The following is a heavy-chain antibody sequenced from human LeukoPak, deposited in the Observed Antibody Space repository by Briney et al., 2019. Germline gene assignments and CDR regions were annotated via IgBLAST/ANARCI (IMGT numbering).Heavy chain of an antibody. Sequence: ASVKVSCKASGGTFSSYAISWVRQAPGQGLEWMGGTIPIFGTANYAQKFQGRVTITADESTSTAYMELSSLRSEDTAVYYCASLGRSYYDSSGYYPFDYWGQGTLVTVSS. CDR3: ASLGRSYYDSSGYYPFDY. CDR1: GGTFSSYA. D-gene: IGHD3-22*01. V-gene: IGHV1-69*13. J-gene: IGHJ4*02. CDR2: TIPIFGTA.